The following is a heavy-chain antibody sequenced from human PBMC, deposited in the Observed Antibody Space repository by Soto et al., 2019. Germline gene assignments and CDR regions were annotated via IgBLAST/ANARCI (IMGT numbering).Heavy chain of an antibody. Sequence: PGGSLRLSCVGSGFTFSSFEMNWVRQTPGKGLEWVANIKQDGSEKYYVDSVKGRFTISRDNAKNSLYLQMNSLRAEDTAVYYCARDEGIVVVPAAISDYYGMDVWGQGTTVTAP. J-gene: IGHJ6*02. V-gene: IGHV3-7*01. CDR3: ARDEGIVVVPAAISDYYGMDV. CDR2: IKQDGSEK. CDR1: GFTFSSFE. D-gene: IGHD2-2*01.